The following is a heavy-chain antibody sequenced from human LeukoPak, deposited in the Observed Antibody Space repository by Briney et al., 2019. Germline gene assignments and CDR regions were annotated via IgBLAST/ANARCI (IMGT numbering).Heavy chain of an antibody. CDR1: GFTFSSYA. CDR3: ASRETWSGYYSYYYYGMDV. D-gene: IGHD3-3*01. J-gene: IGHJ6*02. CDR2: ISGSGGST. V-gene: IGHV3-23*01. Sequence: GGSLRLFCAASGFTFSSYAMSWVRQAPGKGLEWVSAISGSGGSTYYADSVKGRFTISRDNSKNTLYLQMNSLRAEDTAVYYCASRETWSGYYSYYYYGMDVWGQGTTVTVSS.